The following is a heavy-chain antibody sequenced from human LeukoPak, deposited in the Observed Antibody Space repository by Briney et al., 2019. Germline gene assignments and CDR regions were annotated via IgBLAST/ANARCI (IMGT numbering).Heavy chain of an antibody. CDR1: GFTFDDYG. D-gene: IGHD4-17*01. CDR3: ARATASRFDY. CDR2: INWNGGST. Sequence: PGGSLRLSCAASGFTFDDYGMSWVRQAPGKGLEWVSGINWNGGSTGYADSVKGRFTISRDNSKNTLYLQMNSLRAEDTAVYYCARATASRFDYWGQGTLVTVSS. J-gene: IGHJ4*02. V-gene: IGHV3-20*04.